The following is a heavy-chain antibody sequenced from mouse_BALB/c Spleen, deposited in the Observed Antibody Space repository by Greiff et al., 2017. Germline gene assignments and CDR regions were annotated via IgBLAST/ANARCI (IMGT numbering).Heavy chain of an antibody. CDR2: ISSGSSTI. CDR1: GFTFSSFG. D-gene: IGHD2-1*01. CDR3: ARSDYGKEFAY. J-gene: IGHJ3*01. Sequence: EVKVEESGGGLVQPGGSRKLSCAASGFTFSSFGMHWVRQAPEKGLEWVAYISSGSSTIYYADTVKGRFTISRDNPKNTLFLQMTSLRSEDTAMYYCARSDYGKEFAYWGQGTLVTVSA. V-gene: IGHV5-17*02.